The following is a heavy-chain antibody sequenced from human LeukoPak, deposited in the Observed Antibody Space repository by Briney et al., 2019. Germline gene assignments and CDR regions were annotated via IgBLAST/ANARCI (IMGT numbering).Heavy chain of an antibody. CDR1: GYSFTNYW. CDR2: IYPGDSDT. D-gene: IGHD3-10*01. V-gene: IGHV5-51*01. CDR3: ATGSYSDYFDY. Sequence: GESLKISCKGSGYSFTNYWIDWVRQMPGKGLEWMGIIYPGDSDTRYSASFQGQVSISADKSISTAYLQWSSLKASDTAMYYCATGSYSDYFDYWGQGTLVTVSS. J-gene: IGHJ4*02.